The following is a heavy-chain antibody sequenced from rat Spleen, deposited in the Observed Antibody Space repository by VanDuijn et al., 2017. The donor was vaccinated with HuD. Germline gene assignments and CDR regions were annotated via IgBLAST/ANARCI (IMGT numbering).Heavy chain of an antibody. V-gene: IGHV5-25*01. J-gene: IGHJ3*01. D-gene: IGHD1-8*01. CDR1: GFTFSNYD. Sequence: EVQLVESGGGLVQPGRSMRLSCAASGFTFSNYDMAWVRQAPTKGLEWVASISLDGSTTYYPDSVKGRFTISRDNAKSTLYLQMDSLRSEDTASYYCASRYGSARGGFAYWGQGTLVTVSS. CDR3: ASRYGSARGGFAY. CDR2: ISLDGSTT.